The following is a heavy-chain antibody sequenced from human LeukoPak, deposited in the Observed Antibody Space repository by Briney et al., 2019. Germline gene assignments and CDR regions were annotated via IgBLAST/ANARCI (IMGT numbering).Heavy chain of an antibody. CDR1: GFTFSSYG. CDR2: ISYDGSNT. D-gene: IGHD6-13*01. Sequence: GRSLRLSCAASGFTFSSYGMHWVRQAPGKGLEWVAVISYDGSNTYYADSVKGRFTISRDNSKNTLYLQMNSLRAEDTSVDYCAKEGYISSSWYLSIYSDYWGQGTLVTVSS. J-gene: IGHJ4*02. CDR3: AKEGYISSSWYLSIYSDY. V-gene: IGHV3-30*18.